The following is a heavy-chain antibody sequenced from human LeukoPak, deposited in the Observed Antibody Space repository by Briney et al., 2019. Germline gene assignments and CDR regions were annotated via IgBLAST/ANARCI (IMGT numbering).Heavy chain of an antibody. J-gene: IGHJ4*02. CDR1: GYTFTDYY. D-gene: IGHD5-24*01. Sequence: GASVKVSCTASGYTFTDYYMHWVRQAPGHGLEWMGWLNPNSGDTNYAQKFQGWVSMTRDTSISTAYMDLSDLRSDDTAVYYCARGRNIEMTTMSGGSDYWGQGTLVTVSS. CDR3: ARGRNIEMTTMSGGSDY. V-gene: IGHV1-2*04. CDR2: LNPNSGDT.